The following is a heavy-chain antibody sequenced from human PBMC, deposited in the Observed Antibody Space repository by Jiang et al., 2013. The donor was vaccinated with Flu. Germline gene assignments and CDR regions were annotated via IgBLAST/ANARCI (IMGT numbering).Heavy chain of an antibody. Sequence: CTVSGGSISSGGYYWSWIRQHPGKGLEWIGYIYYSGSTYYNPSLKSRVTISVDTSKNQFSLKLSSVTAADTAVYYCARLGYCSSTSCYRESDYWGQGTLVTVSS. CDR3: ARLGYCSSTSCYRESDY. CDR1: GGSISSGGYY. V-gene: IGHV4-31*03. D-gene: IGHD2-2*02. J-gene: IGHJ4*02. CDR2: IYYSGST.